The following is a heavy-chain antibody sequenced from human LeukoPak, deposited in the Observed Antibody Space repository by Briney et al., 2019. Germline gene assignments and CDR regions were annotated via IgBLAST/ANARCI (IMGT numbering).Heavy chain of an antibody. Sequence: GGSLRLSCAASGFTFDDYAMHWGRQAPGKGLEWVSLISGDGGSTYYADSVKGRFTISRDNSKNSLYLQMNSLRTEDTALYYCAKSPVYYYDSSGYLLYYFDYWGQGTLVTVSS. J-gene: IGHJ4*02. D-gene: IGHD3-22*01. CDR1: GFTFDDYA. CDR2: ISGDGGST. V-gene: IGHV3-43*02. CDR3: AKSPVYYYDSSGYLLYYFDY.